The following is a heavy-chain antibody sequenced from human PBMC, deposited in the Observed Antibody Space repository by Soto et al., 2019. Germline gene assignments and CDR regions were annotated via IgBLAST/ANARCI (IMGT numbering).Heavy chain of an antibody. CDR3: ARGYCGGDCYSRGGMDV. CDR1: GFTFRNYG. D-gene: IGHD2-21*02. CDR2: IGIGSSTT. V-gene: IGHV3-48*01. Sequence: PGESLKISCAASGFTFRNYGMNWVRQAPGKGLEWVSYIGIGSSTTYYADSVKGRFTISRDNAKNSLYLQMNSLRAEDTAVYYCARGYCGGDCYSRGGMDVWGQGTTVTVSS. J-gene: IGHJ6*02.